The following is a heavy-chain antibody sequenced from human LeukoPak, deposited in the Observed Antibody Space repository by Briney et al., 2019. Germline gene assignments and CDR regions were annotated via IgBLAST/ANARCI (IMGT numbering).Heavy chain of an antibody. D-gene: IGHD6-13*01. V-gene: IGHV1-18*01. J-gene: IGHJ4*02. CDR2: ISAYNGNT. CDR3: ARSLHSIIYSSSWYGGGY. Sequence: GASVKVSCKASGYTFTSYGISWVRQAPGQGLEWMGWISAYNGNTNYAQKLQGRVTMTTDTSTSTAYMELRSLRSDDTAVYYCARSLHSIIYSSSWYGGGYWGQGTLVTVSS. CDR1: GYTFTSYG.